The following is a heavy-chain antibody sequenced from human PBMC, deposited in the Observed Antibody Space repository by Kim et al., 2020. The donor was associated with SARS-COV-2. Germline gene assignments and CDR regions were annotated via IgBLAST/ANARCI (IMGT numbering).Heavy chain of an antibody. V-gene: IGHV1-69*13. CDR3: ARDQSSRDGYNYHYYYYYGMDV. CDR1: GGTFSSYA. J-gene: IGHJ6*02. Sequence: ASVKVSCKASGGTFSSYAISWVRQAPGQGLEWMGGIIPIFGTANYAQKLQGRVTITADESTSTAYMELSSLRSEDTAVYYCARDQSSRDGYNYHYYYYYGMDVWGQGTTVTVSS. CDR2: IIPIFGTA. D-gene: IGHD5-12*01.